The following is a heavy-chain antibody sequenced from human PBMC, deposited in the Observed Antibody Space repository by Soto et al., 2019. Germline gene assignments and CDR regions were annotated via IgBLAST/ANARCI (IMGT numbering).Heavy chain of an antibody. Sequence: QVHLVQSGAEVKKPGASVKVSCKASNETLTTYGISWVRQAPGQGLEWMGWVSGYSGHSSSAQEFQDRVIMTTDPSTTTAYMELRSLTSDDSAVYFCARDSSSSGYYYGMDVWGQGTTVTVSS. J-gene: IGHJ6*02. V-gene: IGHV1-18*01. CDR3: ARDSSSSGYYYGMDV. CDR1: NETLTTYG. CDR2: VSGYSGHS. D-gene: IGHD6-6*01.